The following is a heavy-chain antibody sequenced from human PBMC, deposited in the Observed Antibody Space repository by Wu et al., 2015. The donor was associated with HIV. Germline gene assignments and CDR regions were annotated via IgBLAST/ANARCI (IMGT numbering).Heavy chain of an antibody. CDR3: ARVGCSSISCWYYFDY. Sequence: QVQLVQSGAEVKMPGASVKVSCKTSGYRFSSYDLTWVRQAPGQGLEWMGWISGSNGHTISAQKFQGRLIMTTDTSASTAYMELRSLRSDDTAQYYCARVGCSSISCWYYFDYWGQGTLVTVSS. V-gene: IGHV1-18*01. D-gene: IGHD2-2*01. CDR2: ISGSNGHT. CDR1: GYRFSSYD. J-gene: IGHJ4*02.